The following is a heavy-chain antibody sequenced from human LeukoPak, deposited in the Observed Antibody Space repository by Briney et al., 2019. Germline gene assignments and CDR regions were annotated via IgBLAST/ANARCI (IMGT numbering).Heavy chain of an antibody. J-gene: IGHJ4*02. V-gene: IGHV3-21*01. CDR2: ISSNSTYV. D-gene: IGHD1-14*01. CDR3: ARDQVDRIWYFDY. Sequence: GSLRLSCAASGFTFSSYSMNWVRRAPGKGLEWVSSISSNSTYVFYADSMKGRFTISRDNAKNSLSLQMNSLRAEDTAVYYCARDQVDRIWYFDYWGQGTLVTVSS. CDR1: GFTFSSYS.